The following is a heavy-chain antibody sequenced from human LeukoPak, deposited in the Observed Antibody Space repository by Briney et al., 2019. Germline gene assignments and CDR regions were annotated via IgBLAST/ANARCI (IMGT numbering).Heavy chain of an antibody. J-gene: IGHJ4*02. CDR3: ARVVRYFDWLPSRYFNY. D-gene: IGHD3-9*01. CDR1: GGSISSSNW. Sequence: SETLSLTCAVSGGSISSSNWWSWVRQPPGEGLEWIGEIYHSGRSNYNPSLKSRVTVSVDKYKHQFSLKLSSVTAADTAVYYCARVVRYFDWLPSRYFNYWGQGTLVTVSS. V-gene: IGHV4-4*02. CDR2: IYHSGRS.